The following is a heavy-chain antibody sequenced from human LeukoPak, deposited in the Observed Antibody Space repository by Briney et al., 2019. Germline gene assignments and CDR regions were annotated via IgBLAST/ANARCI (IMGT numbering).Heavy chain of an antibody. D-gene: IGHD2-2*02. CDR2: IYHSGST. V-gene: IGHV4-38-2*02. J-gene: IGHJ5*02. CDR3: AGRYCSSTSCYTGINWFDP. Sequence: SETLSLTCTVSGYSISSGYCWGWIRQPPGKGLEWIGSIYHSGSTYYNPSLKSRVTISVDTSKNQFSLKLSSVTAADTAVYYCAGRYCSSTSCYTGINWFDPWGQGTLVTVSS. CDR1: GYSISSGYC.